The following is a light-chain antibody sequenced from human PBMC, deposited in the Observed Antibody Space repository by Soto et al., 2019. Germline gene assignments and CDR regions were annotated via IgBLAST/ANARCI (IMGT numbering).Light chain of an antibody. CDR3: QQYENSPIT. V-gene: IGKV3-20*01. Sequence: EIVLTQSPSILSLSRGERASLXXGASQSLSSNFLAWYQQKPGQAPRLXIYGASSRATGIPDRFSGTGAETDFTLTINRLEPEDFAVYYCQQYENSPITFGQGTRLEI. CDR1: QSLSSNF. CDR2: GAS. J-gene: IGKJ5*01.